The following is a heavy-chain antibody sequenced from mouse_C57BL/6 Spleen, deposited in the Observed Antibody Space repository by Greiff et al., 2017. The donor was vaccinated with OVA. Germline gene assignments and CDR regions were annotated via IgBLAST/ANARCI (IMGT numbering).Heavy chain of an antibody. D-gene: IGHD1-1*01. CDR1: GFTFSNYG. CDR3: AGVVGGYFDD. CDR2: ISSGSSTI. Sequence: EVQLVESGGGLVKPGGSLKLSCAASGFTFSNYGMHWVRQAPEKGLEWVAYISSGSSTIYYADTVKGRFTISRDNAKNTLFLQMISLRSEDTDMYYCAGVVGGYFDDWGKGTTLTVAS. V-gene: IGHV5-17*01. J-gene: IGHJ2*01.